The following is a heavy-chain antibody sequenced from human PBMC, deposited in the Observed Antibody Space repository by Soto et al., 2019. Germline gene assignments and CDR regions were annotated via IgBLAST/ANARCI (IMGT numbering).Heavy chain of an antibody. V-gene: IGHV1-3*01. CDR2: INAGNGNT. CDR3: ARVYCGGDCYPTSSFDY. Sequence: QVQLVQSGAEVKKPGASVKVSCKASGYTFTSYAMHWVRQAPGQRLEWMGWINAGNGNTKYSQKFQGRVTITRDTSASTAYMELSSLRSEDTAVYYCARVYCGGDCYPTSSFDYWGQGTLVTVSS. CDR1: GYTFTSYA. J-gene: IGHJ4*02. D-gene: IGHD2-21*02.